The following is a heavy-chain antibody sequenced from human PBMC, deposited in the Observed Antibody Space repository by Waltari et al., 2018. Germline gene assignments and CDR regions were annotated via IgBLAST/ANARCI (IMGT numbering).Heavy chain of an antibody. CDR3: ARGEPGIADNWFDP. Sequence: EVQLVESGGGLVQPGGSLRLSCAASGFTFSSYWMSWVRQAPGKGREWVANIKQDGSEKYYVDSVKGRFTISRDNAKNSLYLQMNSLRAEDTAVYYCARGEPGIADNWFDPWGQGTLVTVSS. D-gene: IGHD6-13*01. CDR2: IKQDGSEK. V-gene: IGHV3-7*04. J-gene: IGHJ5*02. CDR1: GFTFSSYW.